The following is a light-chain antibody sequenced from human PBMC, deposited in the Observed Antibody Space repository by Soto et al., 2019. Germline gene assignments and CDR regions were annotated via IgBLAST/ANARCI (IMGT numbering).Light chain of an antibody. CDR2: GAS. J-gene: IGKJ1*01. Sequence: EIVLTQSPDTLSLSPCERASLSFSSSQPVNNNLAWYQHKPGQAPRLLIYGASTRATGSPARFSGSGSGTEFTLPTSSLQYADSAVYFRQQYGYSPRTFGQGTKV. CDR1: QPVNNN. CDR3: QQYGYSPRT. V-gene: IGKV3-15*01.